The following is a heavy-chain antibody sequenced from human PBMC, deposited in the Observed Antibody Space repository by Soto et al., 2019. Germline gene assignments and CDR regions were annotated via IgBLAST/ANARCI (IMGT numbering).Heavy chain of an antibody. CDR3: ARGGIAVAHDY. D-gene: IGHD6-19*01. V-gene: IGHV3-53*01. J-gene: IGHJ4*02. CDR2: IYSDVNT. Sequence: EVQLVESGGGLMQPGGSLRLSCVVSGFTVSTNYVSWVRQAPGKGLECVSVIYSDVNTYYADSVKGRFTISRDNSKNTLFLQMTSLRVEDTAVYYCARGGIAVAHDYWGQGTLVTVSS. CDR1: GFTVSTNY.